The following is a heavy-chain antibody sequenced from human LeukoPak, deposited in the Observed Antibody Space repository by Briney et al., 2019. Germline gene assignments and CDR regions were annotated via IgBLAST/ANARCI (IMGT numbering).Heavy chain of an antibody. V-gene: IGHV3-48*03. Sequence: GGSLRLSCAASEFTFSTYEMNWVRQAPGKGLEWVSYISRSGTAIDYADSVKGRFTISRDNAKNSLYLQMNSLRAEDTAVYFCAKGSKAVLFTRDHYMDVWGKGTTVTISS. D-gene: IGHD6-19*01. J-gene: IGHJ6*03. CDR3: AKGSKAVLFTRDHYMDV. CDR2: ISRSGTAI. CDR1: EFTFSTYE.